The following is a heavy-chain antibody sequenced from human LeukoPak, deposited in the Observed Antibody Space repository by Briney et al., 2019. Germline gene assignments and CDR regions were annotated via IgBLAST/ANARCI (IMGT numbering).Heavy chain of an antibody. CDR3: ASWWEWEPRRGGVDY. D-gene: IGHD1-26*01. CDR1: GGTFSSYA. CDR2: IIPILGIA. V-gene: IGHV1-69*04. J-gene: IGHJ4*02. Sequence: SVKVSCKASGGTFSSYAISWVRQAPGQGLEWMGRIIPILGIANYAQKFQGRVTITADKSTSTAYMELSSLRSEDTAVYYCASWWEWEPRRGGVDYWGQGTLVTVSS.